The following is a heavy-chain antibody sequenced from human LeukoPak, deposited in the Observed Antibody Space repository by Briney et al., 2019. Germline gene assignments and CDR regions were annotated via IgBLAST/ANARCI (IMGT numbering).Heavy chain of an antibody. CDR3: ARGGNRFGGFYFDY. CDR1: ADSLSSGGHY. V-gene: IGHV4-31*03. Sequence: SETLSLTCTVSADSLSSGGHYWTWIRQLPGKGLESIGFIHHSGSSRHNPSLKDRVAISVDASRKQFALRLSSVTAADTAIYYCARGGNRFGGFYFDYWGQGIQVIVSS. CDR2: IHHSGSS. J-gene: IGHJ4*02. D-gene: IGHD3-10*01.